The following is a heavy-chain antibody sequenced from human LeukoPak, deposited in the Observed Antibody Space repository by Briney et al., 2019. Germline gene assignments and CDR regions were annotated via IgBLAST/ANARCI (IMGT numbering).Heavy chain of an antibody. CDR2: INHSGST. CDR3: PRVGSGYSYEFDY. Sequence: PSETLSLTCAVYGGSFSGYYWSWIRQPPGKGLEWIGEINHSGSTNYNPSLKSRVTISVDTSKNQFSLKLSSVTAADTAVYYCPRVGSGYSYEFDYWGQGTLVTVSS. CDR1: GGSFSGYY. V-gene: IGHV4-34*01. D-gene: IGHD5-18*01. J-gene: IGHJ4*02.